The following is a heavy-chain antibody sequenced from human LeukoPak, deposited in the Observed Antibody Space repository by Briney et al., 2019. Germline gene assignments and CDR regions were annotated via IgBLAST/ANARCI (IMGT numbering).Heavy chain of an antibody. J-gene: IGHJ4*02. CDR2: VTGSGGGT. Sequence: GRSLRLSCAASGFTFRSYAMSWVRQAPGKGLEWVSAVTGSGGGTYYADSVKGRFTISRDNSKNTLYLQMNSLRAEDTAVYYCAKELPDTAFFTVDYWGQGTLVTVSS. D-gene: IGHD5-18*01. CDR1: GFTFRSYA. CDR3: AKELPDTAFFTVDY. V-gene: IGHV3-23*01.